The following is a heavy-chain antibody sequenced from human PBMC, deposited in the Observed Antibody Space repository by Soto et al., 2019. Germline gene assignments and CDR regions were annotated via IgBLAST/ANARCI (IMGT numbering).Heavy chain of an antibody. J-gene: IGHJ5*01. CDR1: GGSIRGHY. CDR2: VFYSGTT. V-gene: IGHV4-59*11. Sequence: RXETLSLTCTVSGGSIRGHYWNWMRQTPGKGLEWIGYVFYSGTTHYNPSLESRVTLSVDTSKNQFSLKLHSVTAADTAVYYCTRGGGLTIFGGGWFDSCGQGTLVTVSP. CDR3: TRGGGLTIFGGGWFDS. D-gene: IGHD3-3*01.